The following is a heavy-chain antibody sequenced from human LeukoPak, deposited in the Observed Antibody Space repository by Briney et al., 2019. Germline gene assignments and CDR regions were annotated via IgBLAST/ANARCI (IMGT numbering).Heavy chain of an antibody. D-gene: IGHD2-8*01. CDR1: GFTFSGYA. CDR3: ALVGYCSNGVCYAYGMDV. CDR2: ISYDGSNK. J-gene: IGHJ6*02. V-gene: IGHV3-30-3*01. Sequence: GGSLRLSCAASGFTFSGYAMHWVRQAPGKGLEWVAVISYDGSNKYYADSVKGRFTISRDNSKNTLYLQMNSLRAEDTAVYYCALVGYCSNGVCYAYGMDVWGQGTTVTVSS.